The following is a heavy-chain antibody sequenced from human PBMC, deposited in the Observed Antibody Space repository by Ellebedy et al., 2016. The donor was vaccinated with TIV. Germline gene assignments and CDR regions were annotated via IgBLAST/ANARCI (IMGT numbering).Heavy chain of an antibody. CDR3: ARGNGHAFDL. CDR1: GFTFSSYS. J-gene: IGHJ3*01. D-gene: IGHD2-8*01. V-gene: IGHV3-21*01. Sequence: GESLKISCAASGFTFSSYSIDWVRQAPGKGLEWVSSISPRSDYIYYRDSVKGRFTISRDNAKNTLYLQMNSLRAEDTAVYYCARGNGHAFDLWGQGTMVTVSS. CDR2: ISPRSDYI.